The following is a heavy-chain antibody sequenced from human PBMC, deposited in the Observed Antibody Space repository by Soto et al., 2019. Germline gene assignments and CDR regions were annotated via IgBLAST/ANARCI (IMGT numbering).Heavy chain of an antibody. Sequence: SETLSLTCTVSGGSISSFYWSWIRQPAGKGLEWIGRIYSGGRNNYNPSLKSRVTISVDTSKNQFSLKLSSVSAADTALYYCARCSLVVVPAPGFDPWGRGTLVTVSS. J-gene: IGHJ5*02. V-gene: IGHV4-4*07. CDR3: ARCSLVVVPAPGFDP. D-gene: IGHD2-2*01. CDR1: GGSISSFY. CDR2: IYSGGRN.